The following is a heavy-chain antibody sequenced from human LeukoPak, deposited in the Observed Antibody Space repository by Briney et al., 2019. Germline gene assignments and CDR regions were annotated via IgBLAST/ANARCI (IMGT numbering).Heavy chain of an antibody. Sequence: GGSLRLSCAVSGFTFSTYWMSWVRQAPGKGLEWVANLEQDGSEKYYVDSVKGRFTISRDNAKNSLYLQMNSLRVEDTAVYYCARILTGYDAFDYWGQGTLVTVSS. J-gene: IGHJ4*02. V-gene: IGHV3-7*01. D-gene: IGHD3-9*01. CDR3: ARILTGYDAFDY. CDR2: LEQDGSEK. CDR1: GFTFSTYW.